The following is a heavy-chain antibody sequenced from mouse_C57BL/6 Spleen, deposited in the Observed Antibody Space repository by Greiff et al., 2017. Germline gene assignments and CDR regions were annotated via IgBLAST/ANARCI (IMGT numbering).Heavy chain of an antibody. CDR1: GYTFTDYY. D-gene: IGHD1-1*01. Sequence: QVQLKESGPELVKPGASVKISCKASGYTFTDYYINWVKQRPGQGLEWIGWIFPGSGSTYYNEKFKGKATLTVDKSSSTAYMLLSSLTSEDSAVYFCARGDYYGSTYAMDYWGQGTSVTVSS. J-gene: IGHJ4*01. CDR3: ARGDYYGSTYAMDY. CDR2: IFPGSGST. V-gene: IGHV1-75*01.